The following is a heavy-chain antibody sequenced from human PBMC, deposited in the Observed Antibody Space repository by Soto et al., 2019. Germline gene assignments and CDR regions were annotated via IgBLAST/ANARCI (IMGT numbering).Heavy chain of an antibody. D-gene: IGHD6-19*01. J-gene: IGHJ4*02. Sequence: SQTLSLTCPISGDSVSSNSAAWNWIRRSPPRGLEWLGRTYYRSKWYNEYAVSVKSRIAINPDTSKNQFSLQLNSVTPEDTAVYYCARTSGHFDSWGQGTLVTVSS. CDR2: TYYRSKWYN. CDR1: GDSVSSNSAA. V-gene: IGHV6-1*01. CDR3: ARTSGHFDS.